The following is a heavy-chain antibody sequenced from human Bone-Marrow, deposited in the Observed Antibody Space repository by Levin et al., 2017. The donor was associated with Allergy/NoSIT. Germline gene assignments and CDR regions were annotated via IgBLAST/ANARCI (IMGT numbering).Heavy chain of an antibody. J-gene: IGHJ4*02. D-gene: IGHD2-21*01. Sequence: SETLSLTCTVSGVPMSRGDYYWTWIRQPPGKGLEWLGYIYYSGSTFYNPSLKSRISISIDMPKNQFSLTLSSVTAADTAVYYCAREADRAVPIAVDVSWGQGTLVTVSS. CDR1: GVPMSRGDYY. CDR3: AREADRAVPIAVDVS. CDR2: IYYSGST. V-gene: IGHV4-30-4*01.